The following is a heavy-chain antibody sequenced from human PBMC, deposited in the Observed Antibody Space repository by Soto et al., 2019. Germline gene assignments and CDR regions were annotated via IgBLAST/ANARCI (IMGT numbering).Heavy chain of an antibody. CDR3: AGDRGLTQNLITMVRDGAWYYYGMDV. CDR2: IIPIFGTA. J-gene: IGHJ6*02. Sequence: ASVKVSCKASGGTFSSYAISWVRQAPGQGLEWMGGIIPIFGTANYAQKFQGRVTITADESTSTAYMELSSLRSEDTAVYYCAGDRGLTQNLITMVRDGAWYYYGMDVWGQGTTVTVSS. V-gene: IGHV1-69*13. D-gene: IGHD3-10*01. CDR1: GGTFSSYA.